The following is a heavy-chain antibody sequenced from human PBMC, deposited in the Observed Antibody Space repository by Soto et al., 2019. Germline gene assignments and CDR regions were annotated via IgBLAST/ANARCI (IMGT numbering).Heavy chain of an antibody. CDR3: ARSLSVLLWFGELFGGYFDL. CDR2: ISSSGSTI. CDR1: GFTFSDYY. Sequence: QVQLVESGGGLVKPGGSLRLSCAASGFTFSDYYMSWIRQAPGKGLEWVSYISSSGSTIYYADSVKGRFTISRDNAKNSLYLQMNSLRAEDTAVYYCARSLSVLLWFGELFGGYFDLWGRGTLVTVSS. J-gene: IGHJ2*01. D-gene: IGHD3-10*01. V-gene: IGHV3-11*01.